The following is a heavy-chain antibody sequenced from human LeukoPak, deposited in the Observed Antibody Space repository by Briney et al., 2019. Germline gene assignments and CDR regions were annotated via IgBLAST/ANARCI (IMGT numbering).Heavy chain of an antibody. Sequence: GGSLRLSCAASGFTFSHFWMSWVRQAPGKGLEWVAYIKKTGSETYYVDSVKGRFTITRDNTRNSLFLQMYSLRAEDTAVYYCARDKDYASDTWGQGTMVTVAS. V-gene: IGHV3-7*01. D-gene: IGHD4-11*01. CDR2: IKKTGSET. CDR3: ARDKDYASDT. J-gene: IGHJ3*02. CDR1: GFTFSHFW.